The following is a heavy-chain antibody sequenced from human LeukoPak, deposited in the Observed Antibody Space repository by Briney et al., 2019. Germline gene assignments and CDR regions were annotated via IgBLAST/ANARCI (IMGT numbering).Heavy chain of an antibody. CDR3: ATETNGRHYDY. J-gene: IGHJ4*02. CDR1: GLTFSTSG. V-gene: IGHV3-21*06. Sequence: GGSLRLSCTTSGLTFSTSGFNWVRQAPGKGLEWVASVGPTGFDRYHADSIKGRFTISRDNANNFLYLQMDSLRAEDTAVYYCATETNGRHYDYWGQGTLLTVSS. D-gene: IGHD1-14*01. CDR2: VGPTGFDR.